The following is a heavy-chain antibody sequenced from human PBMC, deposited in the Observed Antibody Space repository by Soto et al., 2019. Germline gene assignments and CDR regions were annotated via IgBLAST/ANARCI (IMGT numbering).Heavy chain of an antibody. J-gene: IGHJ3*02. CDR3: ARGSPAAVAGTRSDAFDI. CDR2: ISYDGSNK. V-gene: IGHV3-30-3*01. CDR1: GFTFSSYA. Sequence: GGSLRLSCAASGFTFSSYAMHWVRQAPGKGLEWVAVISYDGSNKYYADSVKGRFTISRDNSKNTLYLQMNSLRAEDTAVYYCARGSPAAVAGTRSDAFDIWGQGTMVTVSS. D-gene: IGHD6-19*01.